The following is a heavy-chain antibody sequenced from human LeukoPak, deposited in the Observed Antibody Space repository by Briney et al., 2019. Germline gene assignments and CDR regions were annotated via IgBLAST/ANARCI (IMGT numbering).Heavy chain of an antibody. CDR1: GYTFSGTGWY. J-gene: IGHJ4*02. CDR3: ARDGPAQMVDFDY. V-gene: IGHV1-2*02. D-gene: IGHD3-10*01. Sequence: ASVKVSCKASGYTFSGTGWYLYWLRQAPGQGLECMGWIYPDNGATAYAQKFQGRVAMTRDTSITTAYMELSRLRPDDTAVYYCARDGPAQMVDFDYWGQGTLVTVSS. CDR2: IYPDNGAT.